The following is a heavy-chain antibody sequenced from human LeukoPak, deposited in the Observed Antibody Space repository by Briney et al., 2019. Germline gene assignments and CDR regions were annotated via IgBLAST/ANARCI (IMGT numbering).Heavy chain of an antibody. CDR2: IKQDGSEK. D-gene: IGHD3-16*02. V-gene: IGHV3-7*01. CDR1: GFIFSSYW. Sequence: QAGGSLRLSCAASGFIFSSYWMSWVRQAPGKGLEWVANIKQDGSEKYYVDSVKGRFTISRDNAKNSLYLQMNSLRAEDTAVYYCAIPLSQWADWGNYRATPPDYWGQGTLVTVSS. CDR3: AIPLSQWADWGNYRATPPDY. J-gene: IGHJ4*02.